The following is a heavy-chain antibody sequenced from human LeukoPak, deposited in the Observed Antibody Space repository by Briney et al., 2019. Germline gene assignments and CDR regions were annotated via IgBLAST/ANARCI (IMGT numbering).Heavy chain of an antibody. V-gene: IGHV3-7*05. CDR3: ARARGYNWNDPSDY. CDR1: GFTFGRYW. D-gene: IGHD1-1*01. Sequence: GGSLRLSCAASGFTFGRYWMSWVRQAPGKGLEWVANIKPDGSEKYCVDSVKGRFTISRDNAKNSLYLQMNSLRAEDTAVYYCARARGYNWNDPSDYWGQGTLVTVSS. J-gene: IGHJ4*02. CDR2: IKPDGSEK.